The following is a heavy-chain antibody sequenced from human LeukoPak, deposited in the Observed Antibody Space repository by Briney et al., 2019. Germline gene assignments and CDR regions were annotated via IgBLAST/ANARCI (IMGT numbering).Heavy chain of an antibody. CDR1: GFTLSSNY. CDR3: ARGMRYCSGGSCQGDAFDI. D-gene: IGHD2-15*01. V-gene: IGHV3-53*04. CDR2: IYSGVST. Sequence: GGSLRLSCAASGFTLSSNYMSWVRQAPGKGLEWVSVIYSGVSTYYADSVKGRFTISRHNSKNTLYLQMNSLRAEDMAVYYCARGMRYCSGGSCQGDAFDIWGQGTMVTVSS. J-gene: IGHJ3*02.